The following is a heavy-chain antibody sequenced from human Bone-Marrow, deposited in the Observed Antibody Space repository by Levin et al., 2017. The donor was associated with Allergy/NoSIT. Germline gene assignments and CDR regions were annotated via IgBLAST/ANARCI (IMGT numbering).Heavy chain of an antibody. CDR3: ARSGGGDDDLDL. CDR1: GFTFSVFA. V-gene: IGHV3-30-3*01. CDR2: IAFDGSSR. Sequence: PGGSLRLSCAASGFTFSVFAMHWVRQAPGKGLEWLAVIAFDGSSRFYANSVKGRFTISRDNSKTTLYLHMDNLGPDDTAVYFCARSGGGDDDLDLWGQGTLVTVSS. D-gene: IGHD3-16*01. J-gene: IGHJ3*01.